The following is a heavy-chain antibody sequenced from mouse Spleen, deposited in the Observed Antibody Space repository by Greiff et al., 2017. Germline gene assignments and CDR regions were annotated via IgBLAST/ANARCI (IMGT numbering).Heavy chain of an antibody. D-gene: IGHD4-1*01. CDR2: ISSGSSTI. CDR3: AKAANWAYYFDY. V-gene: IGHV5-17*01. J-gene: IGHJ2*01. CDR1: GFTFSDYG. Sequence: EVQLQESGGGLVKPGGSLKLSCAASGFTFSDYGMHWVRQAPEKGLEWVAYISSGSSTIYYADTVKGRFTISRDKAKNTLFLQMTSLRSEDTAMYYCAKAANWAYYFDYWGQGTTLTVSS.